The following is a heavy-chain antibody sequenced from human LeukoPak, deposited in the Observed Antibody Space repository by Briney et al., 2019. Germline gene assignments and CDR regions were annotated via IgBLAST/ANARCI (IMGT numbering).Heavy chain of an antibody. V-gene: IGHV3-23*01. CDR3: TKKEPGPQPFDP. CDR1: GFSFNSYA. J-gene: IGHJ5*02. CDR2: INTSGTDT. Sequence: GGSLRLSCAASGFSFNSYAMSWVRQSPGKGLEWVSDINTSGTDTVYADSVVGRFTISRDNSKNTLYLQLSGLRDEDTALYYCTKKEPGPQPFDPWGQGNLVTVSS.